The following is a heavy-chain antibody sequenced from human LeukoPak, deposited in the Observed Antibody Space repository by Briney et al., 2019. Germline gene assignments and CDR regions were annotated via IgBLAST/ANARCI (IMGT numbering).Heavy chain of an antibody. CDR1: GFTFSSYA. CDR2: ISGSGGST. D-gene: IGHD3-3*01. CDR3: AKDVEHDFWSGYIIDY. J-gene: IGHJ4*02. Sequence: GGSLRLSCAASGFTFSSYAMSWVRQAPGKGLEWVSAISGSGGSTYYADSVKGRFTISRDNSKNTLYLQMNSLRAEDTAVYYCAKDVEHDFWSGYIIDYWGQGTLVTVSS. V-gene: IGHV3-23*01.